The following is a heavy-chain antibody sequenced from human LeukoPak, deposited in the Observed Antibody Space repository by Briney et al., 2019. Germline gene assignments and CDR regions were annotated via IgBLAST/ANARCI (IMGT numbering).Heavy chain of an antibody. D-gene: IGHD2-15*01. Sequence: GGSLRLSCAASGFTFSGSAMHWARQASGKGLEWVGRIRSKANSYATAYAASVKGRFIISRDDSKNTAYLQMNSLKTEDTAVYYCTRHNGDYCSGGSCYWNGVDYWGQGTLVTVSS. CDR3: TRHNGDYCSGGSCYWNGVDY. J-gene: IGHJ4*02. CDR2: IRSKANSYAT. CDR1: GFTFSGSA. V-gene: IGHV3-73*01.